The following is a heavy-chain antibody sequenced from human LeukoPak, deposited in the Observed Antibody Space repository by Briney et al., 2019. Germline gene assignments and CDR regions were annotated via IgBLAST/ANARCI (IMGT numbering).Heavy chain of an antibody. CDR2: ISTYNGNT. D-gene: IGHD6-19*01. V-gene: IGHV1-18*01. Sequence: ASVKVSCKASGGTFSSYAISWVRQAPGQGLEWMGWISTYNGNTNYAQKLQGRVTMTTDTSTSTAYMDLRSLRSDDTAVYYCARDRAGSAWYTTFDYWGQGTLVTVSS. CDR1: GGTFSSYA. CDR3: ARDRAGSAWYTTFDY. J-gene: IGHJ4*02.